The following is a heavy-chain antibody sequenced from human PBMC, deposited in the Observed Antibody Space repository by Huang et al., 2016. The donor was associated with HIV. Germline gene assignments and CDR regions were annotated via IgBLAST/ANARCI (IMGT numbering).Heavy chain of an antibody. CDR3: ARDPRIQSWLNFFDY. J-gene: IGHJ4*02. CDR1: GFSISSYW. CDR2: INSDGSST. V-gene: IGHV3-74*01. D-gene: IGHD3-22*01. Sequence: EVQLVESGGGLVQPGGSLRLSCAASGFSISSYWMHWVRQAPWKGLVWVSRINSDGSSTSYADSVKGRFTISRDNAKNTLYLQMNGLRAEDTAVYYCARDPRIQSWLNFFDYWGQGTLVSVSS.